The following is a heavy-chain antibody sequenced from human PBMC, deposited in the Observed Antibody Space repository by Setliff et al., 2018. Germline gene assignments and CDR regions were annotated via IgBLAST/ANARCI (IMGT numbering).Heavy chain of an antibody. CDR3: LRLVRYCTKIACQATSGDEV. CDR1: GYTSTTNA. J-gene: IGHJ4*02. D-gene: IGHD2-8*01. V-gene: IGHV1-3*01. CDR2: ITAGNGDT. Sequence: ASVKVSCKASGYTSTTNALHWVRQAPGQSLEWMGWITAGNGDTKYSQKFQDRITITRDTSASTFYMELSSLRSDDTAVYYCLRLVRYCTKIACQATSGDEVWGLGTLVTVSS.